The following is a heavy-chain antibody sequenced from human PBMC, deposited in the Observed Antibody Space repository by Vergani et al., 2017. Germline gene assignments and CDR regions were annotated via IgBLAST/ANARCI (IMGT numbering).Heavy chain of an antibody. V-gene: IGHV4-61*02. CDR2: IYYSGRT. CDR3: ARSQGDYWYFDL. Sequence: QVQLQESGPGLVTPSQSLSLTCTVPGGSISCVSYYLSWVRQPAGKGLEWFGRIYYSGRTDYNPSLESRVTISVDTSKNTFSLKLNSVTAADTAIYYCARSQGDYWYFDLWGPGSLVTVSS. CDR1: GGSISCVSYY. D-gene: IGHD2-21*01. J-gene: IGHJ2*01.